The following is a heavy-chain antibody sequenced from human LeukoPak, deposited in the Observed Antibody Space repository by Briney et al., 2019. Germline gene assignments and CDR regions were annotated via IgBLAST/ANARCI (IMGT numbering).Heavy chain of an antibody. J-gene: IGHJ4*02. Sequence: GGSLRLSCAASGFTFSSYAMSWVRQAPGKGLEWDSAISGSGGSTYYADSVKGRFTISRDNSKNTLYLQMNSLRAEDTAVYYCAKDLHYCSGGSCYSEGYFDYWGQGTLVTVSS. CDR2: ISGSGGST. CDR3: AKDLHYCSGGSCYSEGYFDY. CDR1: GFTFSSYA. V-gene: IGHV3-23*01. D-gene: IGHD2-15*01.